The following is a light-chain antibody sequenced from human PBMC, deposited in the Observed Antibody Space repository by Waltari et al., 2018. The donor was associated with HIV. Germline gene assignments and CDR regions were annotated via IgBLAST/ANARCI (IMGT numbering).Light chain of an antibody. CDR3: QKSNANPWT. CDR1: QDISNY. V-gene: IGKV1-27*01. CDR2: AAS. Sequence: DIQVTQSPSSLSASVGDRVTITCRTSQDISNYLVWYQQKPGKVPSLLIYAASTLHSGGPSRFSGSGSGTEFTLTITSLQPEDVATYYCQKSNANPWTFGPGTKVEIK. J-gene: IGKJ1*01.